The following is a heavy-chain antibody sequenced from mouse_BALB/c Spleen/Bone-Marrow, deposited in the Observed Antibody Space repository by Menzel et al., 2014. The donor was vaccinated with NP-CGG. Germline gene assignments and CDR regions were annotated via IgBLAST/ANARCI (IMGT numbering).Heavy chain of an antibody. CDR1: GFNIKDTY. Sequence: EVQLVESGAELVEPGASVKLSCTASGFNIKDTYMHWVKQRPEQGLEWIGRIDPANGNTKYDPKFQGKATITTDTSSNTAYLQLRSLTSEDTAVYYCARYDYRYSWFAYWGQGTLVTVSA. D-gene: IGHD2-14*01. V-gene: IGHV14-3*02. CDR2: IDPANGNT. CDR3: ARYDYRYSWFAY. J-gene: IGHJ3*01.